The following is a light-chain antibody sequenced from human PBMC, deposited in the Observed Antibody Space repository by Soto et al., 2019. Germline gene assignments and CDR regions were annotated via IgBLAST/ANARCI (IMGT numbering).Light chain of an antibody. V-gene: IGKV3-15*01. CDR1: QSVSSN. J-gene: IGKJ4*01. Sequence: EIVMTQSPATLSVSPGEGATLSCRASQSVSSNLAWYQQKPGQSPRLLIYGASTRATGIPARFSGSGSGTEFTLTISSLQSEDFSVYYCQQYNNWPLLTFGGGTKVEIK. CDR3: QQYNNWPLLT. CDR2: GAS.